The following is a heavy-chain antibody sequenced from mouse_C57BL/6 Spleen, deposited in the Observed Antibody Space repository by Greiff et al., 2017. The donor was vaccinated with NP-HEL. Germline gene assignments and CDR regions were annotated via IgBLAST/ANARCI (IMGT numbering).Heavy chain of an antibody. J-gene: IGHJ1*03. V-gene: IGHV3-6*01. CDR2: ISYDGSN. D-gene: IGHD2-10*01. CDR3: AREGAYRGYFDV. CDR1: GYSITSGYY. Sequence: EVKLLESGPGLVKPSQSLSLTCSVTGYSITSGYYWNWIRQFPGNKLEWMGYISYDGSNNYNPSLKNRISITRDTSKNQFFLKLNSVTTEDTATYYCAREGAYRGYFDVWGTGTTVTVSS.